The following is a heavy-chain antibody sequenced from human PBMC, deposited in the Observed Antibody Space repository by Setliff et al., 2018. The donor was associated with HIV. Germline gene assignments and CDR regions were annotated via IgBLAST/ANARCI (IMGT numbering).Heavy chain of an antibody. D-gene: IGHD2-21*01. CDR3: ARRRETIVVVIGIPNWYFDL. Sequence: ASVKVSCKASGYTFTGYYMHWVRQAPGQGLEWMGWINPNNGGTNYAQKLQGRVTMTRDTSKNQFSLRLSSVTAADSAVYYCARRRETIVVVIGIPNWYFDLWGRGTLVTVSS. CDR2: INPNNGGT. V-gene: IGHV1-2*02. CDR1: GYTFTGYY. J-gene: IGHJ2*01.